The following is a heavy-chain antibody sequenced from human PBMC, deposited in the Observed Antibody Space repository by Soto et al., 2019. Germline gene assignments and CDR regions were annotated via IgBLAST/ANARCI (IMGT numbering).Heavy chain of an antibody. Sequence: DVQLVESGGGLVKPGGSLRLSCVASGFNFNSYTINWVRQAPGKRLEWLSSISSSGYIFSTDSVRGRFTISRDNAKNSVSLQINSLRAEDSAVFFCARDCSGGSCYPGMDAWGQGTMVTVSS. CDR2: ISSSGYI. D-gene: IGHD2-15*01. J-gene: IGHJ6*02. V-gene: IGHV3-21*01. CDR1: GFNFNSYT. CDR3: ARDCSGGSCYPGMDA.